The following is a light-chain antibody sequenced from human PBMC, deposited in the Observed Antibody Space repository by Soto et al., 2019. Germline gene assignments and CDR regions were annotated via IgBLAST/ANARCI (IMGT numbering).Light chain of an antibody. CDR1: QSVFSY. V-gene: IGKV3-11*01. CDR3: QHRSNWPGT. J-gene: IGKJ1*01. Sequence: EIVLTQSPATLSLSPGERATLSCRASQSVFSYLAWYQQKPGQAPRLLIYDASDRATGIPARFTGSGSGTDFTLTISSLEPEDSAVYYCQHRSNWPGTFGQGTKVEIE. CDR2: DAS.